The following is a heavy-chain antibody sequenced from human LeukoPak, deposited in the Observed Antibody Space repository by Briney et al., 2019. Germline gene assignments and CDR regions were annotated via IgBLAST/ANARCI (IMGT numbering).Heavy chain of an antibody. V-gene: IGHV3-66*01. D-gene: IGHD6-13*01. CDR1: GFSFGGYW. Sequence: GGSLRLSCAASGFSFGGYWMRWLRQAPGKGLEWVSVMFASGSTYYADSVKGRFTFSRDIFRNTLYLQLNSLRVEDTALYYCARGFVQTGYSSSSYVHWGQGTLVTVSS. J-gene: IGHJ4*02. CDR3: ARGFVQTGYSSSSYVH. CDR2: MFASGST.